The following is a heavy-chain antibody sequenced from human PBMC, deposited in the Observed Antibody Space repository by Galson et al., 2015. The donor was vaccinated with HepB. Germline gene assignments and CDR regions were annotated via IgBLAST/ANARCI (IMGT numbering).Heavy chain of an antibody. J-gene: IGHJ6*02. V-gene: IGHV4-30-4*07. Sequence: TLSLTCAVSGGSISSGGYSWSWIRQPPGKGLEWIGYIYYSGSTYYNPSLKSRVTISVDTSKNQFSLKLSSVTAADTAVYYCARDHVEDTAIAAGMDVWGQGTTVTVSS. CDR3: ARDHVEDTAIAAGMDV. D-gene: IGHD5-18*01. CDR2: IYYSGST. CDR1: GGSISSGGYS.